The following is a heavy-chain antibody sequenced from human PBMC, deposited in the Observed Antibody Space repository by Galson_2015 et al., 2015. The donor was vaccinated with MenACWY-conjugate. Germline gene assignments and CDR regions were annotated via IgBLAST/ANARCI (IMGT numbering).Heavy chain of an antibody. V-gene: IGHV3-72*01. D-gene: IGHD1-26*01. J-gene: IGHJ4*02. CDR2: TKTKAYSYTT. CDR1: GFTFSNYA. CDR3: ARDRGGAIYDY. Sequence: SLRLSCAASGFTFSNYAMSWVRQAPGKGLEWVGRTKTKAYSYTTEYAASVKGRFTISRDGSKNSLYLQMNSLKTEDTAVYYCARDRGGAIYDYWGQGTLVTVSS.